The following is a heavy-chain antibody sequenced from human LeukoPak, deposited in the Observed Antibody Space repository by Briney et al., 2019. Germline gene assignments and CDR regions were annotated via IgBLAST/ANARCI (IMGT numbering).Heavy chain of an antibody. Sequence: SETLSLTCAVYGGPFSGYYWSWIRQPPGKGLEWIGEINHSGSTNYNPSLRSRVTISVDTSKNQFSLKLSSVTAADTAVYYCARVGLRYFDWLLTIDYWGQGTLVTVSS. V-gene: IGHV4-34*01. CDR1: GGPFSGYY. CDR2: INHSGST. CDR3: ARVGLRYFDWLLTIDY. D-gene: IGHD3-9*01. J-gene: IGHJ4*02.